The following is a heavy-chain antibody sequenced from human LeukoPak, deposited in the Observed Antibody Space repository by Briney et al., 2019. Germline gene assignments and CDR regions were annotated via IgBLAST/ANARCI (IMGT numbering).Heavy chain of an antibody. CDR1: GGSISSGGYY. CDR2: IYYSGST. D-gene: IGHD2-15*01. J-gene: IGHJ5*02. CDR3: ARGYCSGGSCYRIRSPFTRAWFDP. V-gene: IGHV4-31*03. Sequence: MPSQTLSLTCTVSGGSISSGGYYWSWIRQHPGKGLEWIGYIYYSGSTYYNPSLKSRVTISVDTSKNQFSLKLSSVTAADTAVYYCARGYCSGGSCYRIRSPFTRAWFDPWGQGTLVTVSS.